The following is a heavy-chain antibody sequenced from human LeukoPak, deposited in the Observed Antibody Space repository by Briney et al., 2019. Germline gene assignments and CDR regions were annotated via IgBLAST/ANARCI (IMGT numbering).Heavy chain of an antibody. CDR1: GYTFTGYA. V-gene: IGHV1-3*01. CDR3: ARPDNSGWAFDP. Sequence: GAAVKVSCKAAGYTFTGYAMHLGRQAPGQRLEWMGWINAGNGNTKYSQKFQGRVPITRDTSASTAYMELSSLRPEDKDLYYCARPDNSGWAFDPWGQGTLVTVSS. D-gene: IGHD5-12*01. J-gene: IGHJ5*02. CDR2: INAGNGNT.